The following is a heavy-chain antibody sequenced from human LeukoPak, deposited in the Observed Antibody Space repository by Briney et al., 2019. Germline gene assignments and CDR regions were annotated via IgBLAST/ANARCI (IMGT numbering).Heavy chain of an antibody. V-gene: IGHV3-7*01. CDR1: GFNFRAYW. CDR2: IKEDGSEK. J-gene: IGHJ4*02. Sequence: GGSLRLSCTTSGFNFRAYWMAWVRQAPGRGLEWVANIKEDGSEKYYVDSVKGRFTISRDNAKNSLYLQMSSLRVEDTAVYYCARSLRTANYWGQGTLVTVSS. CDR3: ARSLRTANY. D-gene: IGHD6-25*01.